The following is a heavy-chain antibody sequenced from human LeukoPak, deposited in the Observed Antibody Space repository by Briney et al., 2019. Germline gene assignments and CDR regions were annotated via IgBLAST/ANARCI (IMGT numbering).Heavy chain of an antibody. CDR1: GDSVSSNSVT. D-gene: IGHD2-2*01. CDR3: ARRLTQYDCFDP. Sequence: SQTLSLTGATSGDSVSSNSVTWNWIRQSPSRGLEWLGRTYYRSTWYNDYAVSVRGRITVNPDTSKNQFSLHLNSVTPEDTAVYYCARRLTQYDCFDPWGQGILVTVSS. J-gene: IGHJ5*02. CDR2: TYYRSTWYN. V-gene: IGHV6-1*01.